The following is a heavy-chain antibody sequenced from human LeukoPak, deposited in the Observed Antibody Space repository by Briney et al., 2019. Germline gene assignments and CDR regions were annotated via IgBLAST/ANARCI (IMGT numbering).Heavy chain of an antibody. CDR3: ARGTTRVNPYDFWSGYPRGCFDY. J-gene: IGHJ4*02. Sequence: GASVKVSCKASEYTFTSYYMHWVRQAPGQGLEWMGGIIPIFGTANYAQKFQGRVTITADESTSTAYMELSSLRSEDTAVYYCARGTTRVNPYDFWSGYPRGCFDYWGQGTLVTVSS. V-gene: IGHV1-69*13. CDR1: EYTFTSYY. CDR2: IIPIFGTA. D-gene: IGHD3-3*01.